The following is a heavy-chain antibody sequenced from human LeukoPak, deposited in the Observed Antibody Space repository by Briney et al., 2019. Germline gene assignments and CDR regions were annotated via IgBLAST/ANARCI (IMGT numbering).Heavy chain of an antibody. CDR3: ARRRYSYGWGSYYYYMDV. CDR2: IYYSGST. J-gene: IGHJ6*03. CDR1: GGSISSYY. V-gene: IGHV4-59*12. D-gene: IGHD5-18*01. Sequence: SETLSLTCTVSGGSISSYYWSWIRQPPGKGLEWIGYIYYSGSTNYNPSLKSRVTISVDTSKNQFSLKLSSVTAADTAVYYCARRRYSYGWGSYYYYMDVWGKGTTVTISS.